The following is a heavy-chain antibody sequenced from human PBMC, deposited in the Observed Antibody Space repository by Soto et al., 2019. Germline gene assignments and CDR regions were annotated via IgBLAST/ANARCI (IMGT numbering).Heavy chain of an antibody. Sequence: QVQLVQSGAEVKKPGASVKVSCKASGYAFTTYYMHWVRQAPGQGLEWLGIINPSGGRTTYAQNFQGGVTMTRDTSTSTVYMELSSLRSEDTAVYYCARDGCITATCAGGGNWFDPWGQGTPVTVSS. CDR2: INPSGGRT. V-gene: IGHV1-46*01. CDR3: ARDGCITATCAGGGNWFDP. J-gene: IGHJ5*02. D-gene: IGHD3-10*01. CDR1: GYAFTTYY.